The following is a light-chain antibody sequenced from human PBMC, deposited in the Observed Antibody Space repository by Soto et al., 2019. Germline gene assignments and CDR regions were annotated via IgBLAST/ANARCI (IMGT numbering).Light chain of an antibody. CDR3: QQYYDGPLT. CDR1: QGVNTY. V-gene: IGKV3-15*01. J-gene: IGKJ4*01. CDR2: GPS. Sequence: EIVMTQSPATLSVSPGERATLFCRASQGVNTYLAWYQQKPGQAPRLLIYGPSTRATGIPARFSGSGSGTEFTLTISSLQSEDFAVYYCQQYYDGPLTFGGGTKVEVK.